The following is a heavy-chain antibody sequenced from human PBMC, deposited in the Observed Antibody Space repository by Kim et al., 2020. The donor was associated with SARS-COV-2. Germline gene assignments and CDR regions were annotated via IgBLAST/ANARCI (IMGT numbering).Heavy chain of an antibody. Sequence: SYNPSLRSRLSISVDRSRNQLSLRLNSVTAADTAVYFCARVRSTDFFFFDFWGRGTVVTVSS. D-gene: IGHD2-8*02. V-gene: IGHV4-39*01. J-gene: IGHJ4*02. CDR3: ARVRSTDFFFFDF.